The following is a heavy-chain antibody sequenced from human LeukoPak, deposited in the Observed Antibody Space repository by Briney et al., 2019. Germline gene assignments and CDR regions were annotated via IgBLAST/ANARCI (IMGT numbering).Heavy chain of an antibody. J-gene: IGHJ6*03. Sequence: GGSLRLSCAASGFTFSTYWMSWVRQAPGKGLEWVANIKQDVSEKYYVDSVKGRFTISRDNAKNSLYLQMNSLRAEDTAVYYCARVQLKYQLPRLNDYDYMDVWGKGTTVTISS. CDR2: IKQDVSEK. D-gene: IGHD2-2*01. CDR1: GFTFSTYW. CDR3: ARVQLKYQLPRLNDYDYMDV. V-gene: IGHV3-7*01.